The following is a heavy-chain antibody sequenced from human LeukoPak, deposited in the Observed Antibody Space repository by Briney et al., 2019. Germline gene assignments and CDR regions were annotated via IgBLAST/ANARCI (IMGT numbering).Heavy chain of an antibody. V-gene: IGHV3-48*04. CDR3: AAIRDGYNRY. Sequence: GGSLRLSCAASGFTFSSYAMSWVRQAPGKGLEWVSYISSSGSTIYYADSVKGRFTISRDNAKNSLYLQMNSLRAEDTAVYYCAAIRDGYNRYWGQGTLVTVSS. CDR2: ISSSGSTI. D-gene: IGHD5-24*01. J-gene: IGHJ4*02. CDR1: GFTFSSYA.